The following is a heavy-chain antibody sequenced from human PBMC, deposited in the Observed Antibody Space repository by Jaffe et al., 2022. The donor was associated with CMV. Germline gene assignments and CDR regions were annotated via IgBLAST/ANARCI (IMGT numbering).Heavy chain of an antibody. J-gene: IGHJ4*02. D-gene: IGHD1-26*01. Sequence: EVQLVESGGGLVKPGGSLRLSCAASGFTFSSYSMNWVRQAPGKGLEWVSSISSSSSYIYYADSVKGRFTISRDNAKNSLYLQMNSLRAEDTAVYYCARDAVSIVGAIVYWGQGTLVTVSS. CDR3: ARDAVSIVGAIVY. V-gene: IGHV3-21*01. CDR1: GFTFSSYS. CDR2: ISSSSSYI.